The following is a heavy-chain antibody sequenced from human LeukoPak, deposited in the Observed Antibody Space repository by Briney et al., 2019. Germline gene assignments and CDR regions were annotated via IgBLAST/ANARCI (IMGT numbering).Heavy chain of an antibody. CDR2: ISSGSSFI. V-gene: IGHV3-21*01. Sequence: PGGSLRLSCAVSGFTFSIYNMAWVRQAPGKGLEWVSFISSGSSFIYYADSVKGRFTVSRDNAKQSLYLQMNSLRAEDTAVYFCAREPDDELGREAFHIWGQGTMVTVPS. CDR3: AREPDDELGREAFHI. D-gene: IGHD1-14*01. CDR1: GFTFSIYN. J-gene: IGHJ3*02.